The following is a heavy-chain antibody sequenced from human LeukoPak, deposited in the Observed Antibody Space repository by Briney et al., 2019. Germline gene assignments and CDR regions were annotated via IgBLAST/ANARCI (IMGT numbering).Heavy chain of an antibody. D-gene: IGHD6-13*01. CDR3: ARVLYSSSWRYYYYYYGMDV. V-gene: IGHV4-34*01. CDR1: GGSFSGYY. Sequence: PSETLSLTCAVYGGSFSGYYWSWIRQPPGKGLEWIGEINHSGSTNYNPSLKSRVTISVDTSKNQFSLKLSSVTAADTAVYYCARVLYSSSWRYYYYYYGMDVWGQGTTVTVSS. CDR2: INHSGST. J-gene: IGHJ6*02.